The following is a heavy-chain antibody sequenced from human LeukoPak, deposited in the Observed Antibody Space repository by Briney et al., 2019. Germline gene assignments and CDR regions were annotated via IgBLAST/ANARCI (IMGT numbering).Heavy chain of an antibody. CDR1: GGSISSSSYY. Sequence: SETLSLTCTVSGGSISSSSYYWGWIRQPPGKGLEWIGSIYYSGSTYYNPSLKSRVTISVDTSKNQFSLKLNSVTAADTAVYYCARIYSSSWFLNWFDPWGQGTLVTVSS. V-gene: IGHV4-39*07. CDR2: IYYSGST. D-gene: IGHD6-13*01. J-gene: IGHJ5*02. CDR3: ARIYSSSWFLNWFDP.